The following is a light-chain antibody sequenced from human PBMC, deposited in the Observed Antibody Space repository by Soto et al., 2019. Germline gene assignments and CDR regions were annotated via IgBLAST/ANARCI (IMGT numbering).Light chain of an antibody. Sequence: QSVLTQPPSVSGAPGQRVTISCTGSSSNIGAGYDVHWYQQLPGRAPKLLIYGNTNRPSGVPDRFSGSKSGTSASLAITGLQAEDEADYYCQSYDESLSGREFGGGTQLTVL. CDR1: SSNIGAGYD. CDR3: QSYDESLSGRE. CDR2: GNT. J-gene: IGLJ2*01. V-gene: IGLV1-40*01.